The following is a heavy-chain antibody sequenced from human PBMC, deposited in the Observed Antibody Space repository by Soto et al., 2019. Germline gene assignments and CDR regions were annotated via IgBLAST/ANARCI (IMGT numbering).Heavy chain of an antibody. Sequence: LRLSCRASGFTFTNSWMHWVRQAPGKGLVWVSRVNNDGTNTAHADFVKGRFTISRDSAKNMLYMQMDSLRVDDTAVYYCARDEGGPDVWGQGTTVTVSS. CDR1: GFTFTNSW. J-gene: IGHJ6*02. CDR3: ARDEGGPDV. CDR2: VNNDGTNT. V-gene: IGHV3-74*01.